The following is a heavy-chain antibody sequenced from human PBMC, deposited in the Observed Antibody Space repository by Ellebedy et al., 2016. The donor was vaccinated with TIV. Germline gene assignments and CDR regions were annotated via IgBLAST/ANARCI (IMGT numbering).Heavy chain of an antibody. CDR2: ISRSSNI. J-gene: IGHJ4*02. Sequence: GESLKISCAAYGFTFSSYSMNSVRQSPGKGLEWVSYISRSSNIYYADSVKGRFTISRDNAKNSLYLQMNSLKDEDTAVYYCARDGAAYCGGDCQYPFDYWGQGTLVTVSS. CDR1: GFTFSSYS. CDR3: ARDGAAYCGGDCQYPFDY. D-gene: IGHD2-21*02. V-gene: IGHV3-48*02.